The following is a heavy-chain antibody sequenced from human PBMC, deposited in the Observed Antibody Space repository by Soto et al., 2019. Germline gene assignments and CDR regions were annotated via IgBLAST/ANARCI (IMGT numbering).Heavy chain of an antibody. V-gene: IGHV5-51*01. Sequence: SGYRVYDSWIAVVPPIDGKGLEWMGIIFPSHSDTRYSPSFQGQVTISADRSTSTVFLQWASLKASDTAVYFCARKDKSGYFNWFGPCGQGILVTVSA. D-gene: IGHD3-22*01. CDR1: GYRVYDSW. J-gene: IGHJ5*02. CDR2: IFPSHSDT. CDR3: ARKDKSGYFNWFGP.